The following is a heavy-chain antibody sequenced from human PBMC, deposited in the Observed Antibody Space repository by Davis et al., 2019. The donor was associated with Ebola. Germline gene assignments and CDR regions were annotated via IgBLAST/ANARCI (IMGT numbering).Heavy chain of an antibody. J-gene: IGHJ4*02. Sequence: SETLSLPCTVSGGSISSYYWNWIRQPPGKGLEWIGEINHSGSTKYNPSLKSRVTISVDTSKNQFSLKLNSVTAADTAVYYCARGLTYYYDSSGYYWGQGTLVTVSS. CDR2: INHSGST. V-gene: IGHV4-34*01. CDR1: GGSISSYY. CDR3: ARGLTYYYDSSGYY. D-gene: IGHD3-22*01.